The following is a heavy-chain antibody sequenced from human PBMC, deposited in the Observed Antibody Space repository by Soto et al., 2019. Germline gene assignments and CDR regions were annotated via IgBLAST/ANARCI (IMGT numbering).Heavy chain of an antibody. CDR3: ARAVEVDHSDY. J-gene: IGHJ4*02. V-gene: IGHV3-13*01. CDR1: GFTFSNYD. D-gene: IGHD1-1*01. Sequence: EVQLVESGGGLVQPGGSLRLSCAGSGFTFSNYDMSWVRQTTGKRLEWVSTIGVGGDTYYADSVKGRFTVFRENAKNSLYLQMNSLRVGDTAVYYCARAVEVDHSDYWGQGTLVTVSS. CDR2: IGVGGDT.